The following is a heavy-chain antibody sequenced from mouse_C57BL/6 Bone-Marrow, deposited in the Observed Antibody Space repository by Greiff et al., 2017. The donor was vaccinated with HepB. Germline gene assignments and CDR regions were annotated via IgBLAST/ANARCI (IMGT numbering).Heavy chain of an antibody. CDR3: ASEGIFITTVVAAGDY. V-gene: IGHV1-64*01. Sequence: QVQLKQPGAELVKPGASVKLSCKASGYTFTSYWMHWVKQRPGQGLEWIGMLHPNSGSTNYNEKFKSKATLTVDKYSSTAYMQLSSLTSEDSAVYYCASEGIFITTVVAAGDYWGQGTTLTVSS. J-gene: IGHJ2*01. CDR1: GYTFTSYW. D-gene: IGHD1-1*01. CDR2: LHPNSGST.